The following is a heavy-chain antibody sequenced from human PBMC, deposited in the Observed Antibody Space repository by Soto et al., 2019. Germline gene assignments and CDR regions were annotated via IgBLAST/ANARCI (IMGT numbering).Heavy chain of an antibody. CDR2: ISAYNGNT. CDR3: ARDRIFHSTINWFDP. V-gene: IGHV1-18*01. D-gene: IGHD6-13*01. J-gene: IGHJ5*02. Sequence: CCKAPGLAFDCKSMRSPRHAKRQGLEWMGWISAYNGNTNYAQKLQGRVTMTTDTSTSTAYMELRSLRSDDTAVYYCARDRIFHSTINWFDPWGQGTLVTVSS. CDR1: GLAFDCKS.